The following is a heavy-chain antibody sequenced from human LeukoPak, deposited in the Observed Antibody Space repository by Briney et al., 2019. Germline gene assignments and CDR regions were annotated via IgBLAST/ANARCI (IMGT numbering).Heavy chain of an antibody. CDR2: ISSNGGST. J-gene: IGHJ4*02. CDR3: ARAPTGPTRYDY. Sequence: GGPLRLSCAASGFTFSSYAMHWVRQAPGKGLEYVSAISSNGGSTYYANSVKGRFTISRDNSKNTLYLQMGSLRAEDMAVYYCARAPTGPTRYDYCGQGTLVTVSS. V-gene: IGHV3-64*01. D-gene: IGHD1-1*01. CDR1: GFTFSSYA.